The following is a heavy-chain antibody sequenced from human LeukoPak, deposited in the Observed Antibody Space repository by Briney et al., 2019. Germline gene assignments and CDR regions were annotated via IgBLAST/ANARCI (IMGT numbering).Heavy chain of an antibody. Sequence: ASVKVSCKASGYTFTGYYMHWVRQAPGQGLEWMGWINPNSGGTSYAQKFQGWVTMTRDTSISTAYMELSRLRSDDTAVYYCARATAVATMKAFDYWGQGTLVTVSS. CDR1: GYTFTGYY. CDR3: ARATAVATMKAFDY. J-gene: IGHJ4*02. V-gene: IGHV1-2*04. CDR2: INPNSGGT. D-gene: IGHD5-12*01.